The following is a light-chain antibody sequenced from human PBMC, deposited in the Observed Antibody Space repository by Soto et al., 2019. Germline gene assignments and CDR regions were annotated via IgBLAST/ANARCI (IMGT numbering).Light chain of an antibody. J-gene: IGLJ2*01. CDR3: AAGDDSLNGVV. V-gene: IGLV1-44*01. CDR2: SNS. CDR1: SSNIGSNT. Sequence: QSVLTQPPSASGTPGQRVTISCSGSSSNIGSNTVNWYQQLPGTAPKLLIHSNSQRPSGVPDRFSGSKSGTSASLAISGLQSEDEADYYCAAGDDSLNGVVFGGGTKLTVL.